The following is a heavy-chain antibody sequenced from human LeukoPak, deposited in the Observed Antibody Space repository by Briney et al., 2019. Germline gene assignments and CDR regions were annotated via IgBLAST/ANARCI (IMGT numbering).Heavy chain of an antibody. V-gene: IGHV3-11*01. CDR2: ISSSGNTI. Sequence: GGSLRLSCAASGFTFSDYYMSWIRQAPGKGLEWVSYISSSGNTIYYADSVKGRFTISRDNAKNSLYLQMNSLRAEDTAVYYCARGGSGSSWKPYYFDYWGQGTLVTVSS. CDR3: ARGGSGSSWKPYYFDY. CDR1: GFTFSDYY. D-gene: IGHD1-26*01. J-gene: IGHJ4*02.